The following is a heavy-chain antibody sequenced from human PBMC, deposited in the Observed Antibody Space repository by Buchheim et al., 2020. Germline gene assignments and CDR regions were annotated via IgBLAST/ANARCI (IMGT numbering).Heavy chain of an antibody. V-gene: IGHV4-39*07. J-gene: IGHJ6*02. CDR1: GGSIGSTNSF. D-gene: IGHD3-10*01. Sequence: QLQLQESGPGLVKPPETLSLNCIVSGGSIGSTNSFWGWIRQPPGKGLEWIGSIYYSGNTYYNPSLKSRVTITLDTSKNQFSLKLTSVTAADTDVYYGARDPSAYVTLVRGVDGMDVWGQGTT. CDR2: IYYSGNT. CDR3: ARDPSAYVTLVRGVDGMDV.